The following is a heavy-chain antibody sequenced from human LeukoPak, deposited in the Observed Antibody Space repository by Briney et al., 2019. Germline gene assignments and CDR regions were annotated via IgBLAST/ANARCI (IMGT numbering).Heavy chain of an antibody. D-gene: IGHD2-15*01. V-gene: IGHV1-46*01. J-gene: IGHJ4*02. CDR2: INPSGGST. CDR1: GYTFTSYY. Sequence: GASVKVSCKASGYTFTSYYMHWVRQAPGQGLEWMGIINPSGGSTSYAQKFQGRATMTRDTSTSTVYMELSSLRSEDTAVYYCARVGSNVGVAVTPGRYFDYWGQGTLVTVSS. CDR3: ARVGSNVGVAVTPGRYFDY.